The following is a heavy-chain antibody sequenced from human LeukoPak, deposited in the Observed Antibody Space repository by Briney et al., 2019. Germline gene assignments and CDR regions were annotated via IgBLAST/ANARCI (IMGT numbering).Heavy chain of an antibody. V-gene: IGHV1-24*01. J-gene: IGHJ4*02. CDR2: FDPEDGET. CDR1: GYTLTELS. CDR3: ATAYHDSSGYYPFDY. D-gene: IGHD3-22*01. Sequence: ASVKVSCKVSGYTLTELSMHWVRQAPGKGLEWMGGFDPEDGETIYAQKFQGRVTMTEDTSTDTAFMELSSLRSEDTAVYYCATAYHDSSGYYPFDYWGQGTLVTVSS.